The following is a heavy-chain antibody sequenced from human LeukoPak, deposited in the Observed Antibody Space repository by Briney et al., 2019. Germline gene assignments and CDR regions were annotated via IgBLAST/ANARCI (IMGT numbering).Heavy chain of an antibody. CDR1: GFSFSSYA. V-gene: IGHV3-48*03. CDR3: ARHHSGSSYGWFDP. Sequence: GGSLRLSCATSGFSFSSYAMSWVRQAPGKGLEWVSYISSSGSTIYYADSVKGRFTISRDNAKNSLYLQMNSLRAEDTAVYYCARHHSGSSYGWFDPWGQGTLVTVSS. J-gene: IGHJ5*02. D-gene: IGHD1-26*01. CDR2: ISSSGSTI.